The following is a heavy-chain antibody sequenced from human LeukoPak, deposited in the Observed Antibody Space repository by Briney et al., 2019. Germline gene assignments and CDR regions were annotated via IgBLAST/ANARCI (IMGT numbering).Heavy chain of an antibody. CDR2: ISGSGGST. CDR1: GFTFSSYA. J-gene: IGHJ4*02. CDR3: ARDPPYYYDSSGYYNYFDY. V-gene: IGHV3-23*01. D-gene: IGHD3-22*01. Sequence: PGGSLRLSCAASGFTFSSYAMSWVRQAPWKGLEWVSVISGSGGSTYYADSVKGRFTISRDNSKNTLYLQMNSLRAEDTAVYYCARDPPYYYDSSGYYNYFDYWGQGTLVTVSS.